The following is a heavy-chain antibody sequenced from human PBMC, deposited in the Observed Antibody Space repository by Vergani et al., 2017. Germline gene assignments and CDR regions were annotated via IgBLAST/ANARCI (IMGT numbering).Heavy chain of an antibody. V-gene: IGHV1-46*01. D-gene: IGHD3-16*01. Sequence: QVQLVQSGAEVKKPGASVKVSCKASGYTFTSYYMHWVRQAPGQGLEWMGIINPSGGSTSYAQKFQGRVTMTRDTSISTAYMELSRLRSDDTAVYYCARDCTDSTGPGGVDYWGQGTLVTVSS. J-gene: IGHJ4*02. CDR3: ARDCTDSTGPGGVDY. CDR2: INPSGGST. CDR1: GYTFTSYY.